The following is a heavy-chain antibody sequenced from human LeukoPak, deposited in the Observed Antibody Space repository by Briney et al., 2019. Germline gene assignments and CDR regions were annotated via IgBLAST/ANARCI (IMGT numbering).Heavy chain of an antibody. V-gene: IGHV3-30*18. CDR3: AKEMAEGGSGSYYNPGGNFDY. CDR2: ISYDGSNK. D-gene: IGHD3-10*01. Sequence: GGSLRLSCAASGFTFSSYGMHWVRQAPGKGLEWVAVISYDGSNKYYADSVKGRFTISRDNSKNTLYLQMNSLRAEDTAVYYCAKEMAEGGSGSYYNPGGNFDYWGQGTLVTVSS. J-gene: IGHJ4*02. CDR1: GFTFSSYG.